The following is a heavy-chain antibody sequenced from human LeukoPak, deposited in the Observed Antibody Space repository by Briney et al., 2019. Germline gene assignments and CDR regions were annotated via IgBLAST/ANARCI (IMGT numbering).Heavy chain of an antibody. CDR2: IYTSGST. CDR3: ARVGSGYYYGAFDY. CDR1: GGSISSGSYY. D-gene: IGHD3-22*01. Sequence: PSETLSLTCTVSGGSISSGSYYWSWIRQPAGKGLEWIGRIYTSGSTNYNPSLKSRVTISVDTSKNQFSLKLSSVTAADTAVYYCARVGSGYYYGAFDYWGQGTLVTVSS. V-gene: IGHV4-61*02. J-gene: IGHJ4*02.